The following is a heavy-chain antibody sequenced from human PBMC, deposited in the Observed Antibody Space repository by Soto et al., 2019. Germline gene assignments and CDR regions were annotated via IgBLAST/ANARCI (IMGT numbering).Heavy chain of an antibody. J-gene: IGHJ4*02. CDR2: IFFDGRNE. V-gene: IGHV3-30*04. CDR3: ARDGDFWSGHSRSPKTVYYFDY. CDR1: GFDFSSHA. Sequence: QVQVVESGGGVVQPGRSLRLYCAASGFDFSSHAMHWVRQAPGKGLEWVALIFFDGRNENYADSVKGRFTISRDNSKNTLYLQMNSLREEDTAVYYCARDGDFWSGHSRSPKTVYYFDYWGQGTLVTVSS. D-gene: IGHD3-3*01.